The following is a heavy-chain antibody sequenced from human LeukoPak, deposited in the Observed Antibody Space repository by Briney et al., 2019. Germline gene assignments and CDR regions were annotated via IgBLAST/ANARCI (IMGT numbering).Heavy chain of an antibody. J-gene: IGHJ6*03. CDR1: GGSISSYY. D-gene: IGHD6-13*01. CDR3: ARNKASYSSSWSGGNYYYYMDV. Sequence: SETLSLTCTVSGGSISSYYWSWIRQPAGKGLEWIGRIYTSGSTNYNPSLKSRVTMSVDTSKNQFSLKLSSVTAADTAVYYCARNKASYSSSWSGGNYYYYMDVWGKGTTVTVSS. CDR2: IYTSGST. V-gene: IGHV4-4*07.